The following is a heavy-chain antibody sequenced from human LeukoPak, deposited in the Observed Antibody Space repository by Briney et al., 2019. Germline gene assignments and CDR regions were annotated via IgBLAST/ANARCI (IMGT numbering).Heavy chain of an antibody. Sequence: GGSLRLSCAASGFTFSSYSMNRVRQAPGKGLEWVSYISSSSTIYYADSVKGRFTISRDNAKNSLYLQMNSLRAEDTAVYYCARELYSSGWYQTPGGMDVWGQGATVTVSS. J-gene: IGHJ6*02. CDR3: ARELYSSGWYQTPGGMDV. V-gene: IGHV3-48*01. D-gene: IGHD6-19*01. CDR1: GFTFSSYS. CDR2: ISSSSTI.